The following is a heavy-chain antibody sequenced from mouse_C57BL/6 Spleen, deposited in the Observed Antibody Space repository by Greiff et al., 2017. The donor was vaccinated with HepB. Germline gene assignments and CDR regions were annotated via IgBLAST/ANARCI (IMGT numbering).Heavy chain of an antibody. V-gene: IGHV14-1*01. CDR2: IDPEDGDT. Sequence: DVKLQESGAELVRPGASVKLSCTASGFNIKDYYMHWVKQRPEQGLEWIGRIDPEDGDTEYAPKFQGKATMTADTSSNTAYLQLSSLTSEDTAVYYCTTLYYDYDVGFSHWGQGTLVTVSA. D-gene: IGHD2-4*01. CDR1: GFNIKDYY. CDR3: TTLYYDYDVGFSH. J-gene: IGHJ3*01.